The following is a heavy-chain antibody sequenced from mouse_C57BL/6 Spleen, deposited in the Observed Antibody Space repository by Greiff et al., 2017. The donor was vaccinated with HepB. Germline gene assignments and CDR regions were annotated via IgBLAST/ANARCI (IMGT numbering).Heavy chain of an antibody. CDR2: IYPGGGYT. D-gene: IGHD3-2*02. J-gene: IGHJ2*01. V-gene: IGHV1-63*01. CDR3: ARSAAQALDY. Sequence: QVQLKESGAELVRPGTSVKMSCKASGYTFTNYWIGWAKQRPGHGLEWIGDIYPGGGYTNYNEKFKGKATLTADKSSSTAYMQFSSLTSEDSAIYYCARSAAQALDYWGQGTTLTVSS. CDR1: GYTFTNYW.